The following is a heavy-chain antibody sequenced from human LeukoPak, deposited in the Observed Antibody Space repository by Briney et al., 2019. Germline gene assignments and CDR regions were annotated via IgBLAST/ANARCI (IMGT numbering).Heavy chain of an antibody. CDR3: ARWADYGGNSGYDY. CDR1: GFTFSTYS. CDR2: ISSSSSTI. J-gene: IGHJ4*02. D-gene: IGHD4-23*01. Sequence: PGGSLRLSCAASGFTFSTYSMNWVRQAPGKGLEWVSYISSSSSTIYYADSVKGRFTISRDNAKNTLYLQMNSLRAEDTAVYYCARWADYGGNSGYDYWGQGTLVTVSS. V-gene: IGHV3-48*04.